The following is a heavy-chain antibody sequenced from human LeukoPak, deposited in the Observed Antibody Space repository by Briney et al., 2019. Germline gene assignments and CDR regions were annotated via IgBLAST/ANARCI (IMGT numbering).Heavy chain of an antibody. V-gene: IGHV3-23*01. Sequence: GGSLRLSCAASGFTFSSYAMSWVRQAPGKGLEWVSAITGSGGSTYYADSVKGRFTISRDNSKNTLYLQMNSLRAEDTAVYYCAKGYCSGGSCYPSALDCWGQGTLVTVSS. CDR3: AKGYCSGGSCYPSALDC. D-gene: IGHD2-15*01. J-gene: IGHJ4*02. CDR1: GFTFSSYA. CDR2: ITGSGGST.